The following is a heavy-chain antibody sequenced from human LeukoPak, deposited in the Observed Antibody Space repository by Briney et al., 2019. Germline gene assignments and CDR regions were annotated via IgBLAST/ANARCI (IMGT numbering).Heavy chain of an antibody. Sequence: GGSLRLSCAASGFTFSTYSMNWVRQAPGKGLEWVSAISGSGGSTYYADSVKGRFTISRDNSKNTLYLQMNSLRAEDTAVYYCAKGRKLGGYSYGPYFDYWGQGTLVTVSS. CDR2: ISGSGGST. J-gene: IGHJ4*02. V-gene: IGHV3-23*01. D-gene: IGHD5-18*01. CDR3: AKGRKLGGYSYGPYFDY. CDR1: GFTFSTYS.